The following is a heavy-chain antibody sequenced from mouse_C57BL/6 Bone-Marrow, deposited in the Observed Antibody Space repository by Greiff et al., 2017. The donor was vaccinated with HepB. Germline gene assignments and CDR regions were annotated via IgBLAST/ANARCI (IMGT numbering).Heavy chain of an antibody. CDR3: TRDYYGSEDYAMDY. CDR1: GFTFSSYA. V-gene: IGHV5-9-1*02. J-gene: IGHJ4*01. Sequence: EVKLVESGEGLVKPGGSLKLSCAASGFTFSSYAMSWVRQTPEKRLEWVAYFSSGGDYIYYADTVKGRFTISRDNARNTLYLQMSSQKSEDTAMYYCTRDYYGSEDYAMDYWGQGTSVTVSS. CDR2: FSSGGDYI. D-gene: IGHD1-1*01.